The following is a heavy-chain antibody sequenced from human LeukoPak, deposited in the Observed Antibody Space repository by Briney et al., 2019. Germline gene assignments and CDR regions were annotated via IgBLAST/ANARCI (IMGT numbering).Heavy chain of an antibody. V-gene: IGHV3-23*01. Sequence: GGPLRLSCAASGFTFSSYVMIWVRQAPGKGLEWVSVISGNGDTTYYADSVKGRFTISRDNSRNTVYLQMNSLRGDDTAVYYCVKDVNWSTYWGQGTLVTVSS. CDR3: VKDVNWSTY. CDR2: ISGNGDTT. J-gene: IGHJ4*02. D-gene: IGHD1-1*01. CDR1: GFTFSSYV.